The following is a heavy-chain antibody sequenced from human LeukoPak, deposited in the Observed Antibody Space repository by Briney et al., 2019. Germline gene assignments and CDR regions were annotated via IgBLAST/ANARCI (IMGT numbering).Heavy chain of an antibody. CDR2: MYHTGSS. CDR3: AGDQGGSAHRHAFDI. J-gene: IGHJ3*02. CDR1: GASVDTIDYY. V-gene: IGHV4-61*08. Sequence: PSETLSLTCTVSGASVDTIDYYWSWIRQPPGKGLEWIGYMYHTGSSIYSPSLKSRLTISVDTSKNQFTLNLSSMTAADTAVYYCAGDQGGSAHRHAFDIWGQGTLVTVSS. D-gene: IGHD1-26*01.